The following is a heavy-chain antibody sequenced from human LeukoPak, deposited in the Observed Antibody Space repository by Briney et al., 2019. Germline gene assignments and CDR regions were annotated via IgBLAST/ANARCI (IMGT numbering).Heavy chain of an antibody. D-gene: IGHD3-3*01. CDR2: INPSGGST. CDR3: ARDSRRSTTIFGPGRVNFDY. CDR1: GYTFTSYY. J-gene: IGHJ4*02. V-gene: IGHV1-46*01. Sequence: ASVKVSCKASGYTFTSYYMHWVRQAPGQGLEWMGIINPSGGSTSYAQKFQGRVTMTRDTSTSTVYMELSSLRSEDTAVYYCARDSRRSTTIFGPGRVNFDYWGQGTLVTVSS.